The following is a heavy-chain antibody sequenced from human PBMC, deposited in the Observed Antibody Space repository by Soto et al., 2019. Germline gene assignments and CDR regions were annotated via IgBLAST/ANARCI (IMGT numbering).Heavy chain of an antibody. CDR2: MYYSGAT. CDR3: ARHAAYDSVWGKSDGSDY. Sequence: QLQLQESGPGLVKPSETLSLACTVPGGSISSNSYYWDWIRQPPGKGLEWIGSMYYSGATYHNPSLQSRVTISVDTSTNQFSLHLSSVTAADTAVYYCARHAAYDSVWGKSDGSDYWGQGTLVTVSS. CDR1: GGSISSNSYY. D-gene: IGHD3-16*01. V-gene: IGHV4-39*01. J-gene: IGHJ4*02.